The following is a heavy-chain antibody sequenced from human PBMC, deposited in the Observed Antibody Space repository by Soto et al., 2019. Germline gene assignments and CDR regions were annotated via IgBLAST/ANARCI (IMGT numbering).Heavy chain of an antibody. Sequence: GGSLILSCAASGFTVSSNYMSWVRQAPGKGLEWVSVIYSAGSTYYADSVKGRFTISRENSKNTLYLQMNSLRAEDTAVYYCARDLSYWGQGTLVTVSS. CDR1: GFTVSSNY. V-gene: IGHV3-53*01. CDR2: IYSAGST. CDR3: ARDLSY. J-gene: IGHJ4*02.